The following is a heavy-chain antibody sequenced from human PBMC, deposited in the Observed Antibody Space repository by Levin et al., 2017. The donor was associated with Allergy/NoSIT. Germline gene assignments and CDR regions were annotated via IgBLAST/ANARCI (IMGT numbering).Heavy chain of an antibody. D-gene: IGHD3-9*01. Sequence: ASVKVSCKASGYTFTSYAMNWVRQAPGQGLEWMGWINTNTGNPTYAQGFTGRFVFSLDTSVSTAYLQISSLKAEDTAVYYCAREGGYFDWLMGPHGYYYMDVWGKGTTVTVSS. CDR3: AREGGYFDWLMGPHGYYYMDV. CDR2: INTNTGNP. V-gene: IGHV7-4-1*02. CDR1: GYTFTSYA. J-gene: IGHJ6*03.